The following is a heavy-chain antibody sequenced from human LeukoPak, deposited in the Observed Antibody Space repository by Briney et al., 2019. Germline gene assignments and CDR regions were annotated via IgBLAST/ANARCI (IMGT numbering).Heavy chain of an antibody. V-gene: IGHV4-38-2*01. CDR3: ARHDWTFDI. Sequence: KPSETLSLTCAVSGYSISSGYHWGWIRQPPGKGLDWIGSIYRSGITYYNPSLKSRVTISVDPSKNQFSLKLSSVTAADTAVYYCARHDWTFDIWGQGTMVTASS. CDR1: GYSISSGYH. CDR2: IYRSGIT. D-gene: IGHD3-9*01. J-gene: IGHJ3*02.